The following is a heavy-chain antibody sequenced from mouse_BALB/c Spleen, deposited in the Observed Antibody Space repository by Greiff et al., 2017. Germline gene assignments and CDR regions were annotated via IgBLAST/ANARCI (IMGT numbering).Heavy chain of an antibody. CDR3: ARVKLGTMDY. D-gene: IGHD4-1*01. CDR2: ISSGGSYT. J-gene: IGHJ4*01. CDR1: GFTFSSYA. V-gene: IGHV5-9-4*01. Sequence: DVMLVESGGGLVKPGGSLKLSCAASGFTFSSYAMSWVRQSPEKRLEWVAEISSGGSYTYYPDTVTGRFTISRDNAKNTLYLEMSSLRSEDTAMYYCARVKLGTMDYWGQGTSVTVSS.